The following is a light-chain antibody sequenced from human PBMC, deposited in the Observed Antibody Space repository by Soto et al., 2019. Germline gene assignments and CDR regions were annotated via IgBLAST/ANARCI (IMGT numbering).Light chain of an antibody. CDR3: SSYASGSTLVL. Sequence: QSALTQPASVSESPGQSITIPCAGTSSDVGGYNYVSWYQQYPGKAPKLIIYDVTNRPSGVSNRFSGSKSGNTASLTISGLQAEDEANYYCSSYASGSTLVLFGGGTKLTVL. V-gene: IGLV2-14*01. CDR1: SSDVGGYNY. J-gene: IGLJ2*01. CDR2: DVT.